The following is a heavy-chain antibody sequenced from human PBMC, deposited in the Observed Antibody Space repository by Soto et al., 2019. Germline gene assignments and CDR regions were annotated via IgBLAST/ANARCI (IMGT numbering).Heavy chain of an antibody. J-gene: IGHJ6*02. D-gene: IGHD6-6*01. Sequence: QVQLQQWGAGLLKPSETLSLTCAVYGGSFSGYYWSWIRQPPGKGREWIGEINHSGSTNYNPSLKSRVTISVDKSKNQFSLKLSSVTAADTAVYYCARGVAARPYYYYGMDVWGQGTTVTVSS. CDR2: INHSGST. CDR1: GGSFSGYY. CDR3: ARGVAARPYYYYGMDV. V-gene: IGHV4-34*01.